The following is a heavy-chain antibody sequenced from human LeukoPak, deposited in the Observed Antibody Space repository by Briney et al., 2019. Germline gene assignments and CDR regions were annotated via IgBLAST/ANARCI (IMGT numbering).Heavy chain of an antibody. D-gene: IGHD3-22*01. V-gene: IGHV1-2*02. CDR1: GYTFTGYY. CDR3: ARGLVLTNYYYYYMDV. Sequence: ASVKVSCKASGYTFTGYYMHWVRQASGQGLEWMGWINPNSGGTNYAQKFQGRVTMTRDTSISTAYMELSRLRSDDTAVYYCARGLVLTNYYYYYMDVWGKGTTVTVSS. J-gene: IGHJ6*03. CDR2: INPNSGGT.